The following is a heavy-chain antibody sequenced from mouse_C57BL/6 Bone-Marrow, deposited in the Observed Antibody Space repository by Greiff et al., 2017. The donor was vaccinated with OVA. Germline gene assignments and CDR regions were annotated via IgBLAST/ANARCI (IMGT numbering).Heavy chain of an antibody. CDR3: ERGLYYGNWTYFDV. Sequence: QVQLKLPGAELVKPGASVKLSCKASGYTFTSYWMHWVKQRPGQGLEWIGMIHPNSGSTNYNAKFKSKATLTVDKSSSTAYMQLSSLTSEDSAVYYCERGLYYGNWTYFDVWGTGTTVTVSS. D-gene: IGHD2-1*01. CDR2: IHPNSGST. J-gene: IGHJ1*03. V-gene: IGHV1-64*01. CDR1: GYTFTSYW.